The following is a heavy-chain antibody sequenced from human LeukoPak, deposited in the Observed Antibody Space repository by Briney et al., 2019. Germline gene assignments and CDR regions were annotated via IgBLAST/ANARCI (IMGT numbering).Heavy chain of an antibody. CDR3: ARDQTDCSTTNCHNFHFGLDV. Sequence: ASVKVSCKASGYTFTSYYMHRVRQAPGQGLEWMGIINPSGGSTSYVQKFQGRVTMTRDTSTSTVYMELSSLGSEDTAVYYCARDQTDCSTTNCHNFHFGLDVWGQGTTVTVSS. J-gene: IGHJ6*02. D-gene: IGHD2-2*02. CDR1: GYTFTSYY. CDR2: INPSGGST. V-gene: IGHV1-46*01.